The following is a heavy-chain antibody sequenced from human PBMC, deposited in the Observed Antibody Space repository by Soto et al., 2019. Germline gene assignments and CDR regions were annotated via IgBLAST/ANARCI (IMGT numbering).Heavy chain of an antibody. D-gene: IGHD2-2*01. V-gene: IGHV3-33*01. CDR2: IWYDGSNK. Sequence: GGSLRLSCAASGFTFSIYGMHWVRQAPGKGLEWVAVIWYDGSNKYYADSVKGRFTISRDNSKNTLYLQMNSLRAEDTAVYYCARDLTLGVPAAREIYYYYGMDVWGQGTTVTVSS. CDR3: ARDLTLGVPAAREIYYYYGMDV. J-gene: IGHJ6*02. CDR1: GFTFSIYG.